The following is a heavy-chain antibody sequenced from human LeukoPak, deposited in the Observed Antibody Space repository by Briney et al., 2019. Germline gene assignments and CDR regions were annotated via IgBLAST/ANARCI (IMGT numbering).Heavy chain of an antibody. CDR1: GYTFTSYG. J-gene: IGHJ4*02. D-gene: IGHD6-19*01. CDR2: ISGYNGNT. Sequence: GASVKVSFKASGYTFTSYGISWVRQAPGQGLEWMGWISGYNGNTNYAQKLQGRVTMTTDTSTSKAYMELRSLRSDDTAVYYCARDLKRGYSSGRYSWGTGSSNDYWGQGTLVTVSS. V-gene: IGHV1-18*01. CDR3: ARDLKRGYSSGRYSWGTGSSNDY.